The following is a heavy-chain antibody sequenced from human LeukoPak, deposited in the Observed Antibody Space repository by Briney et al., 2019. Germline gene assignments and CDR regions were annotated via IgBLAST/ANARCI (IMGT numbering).Heavy chain of an antibody. CDR3: TRGQYRYDDGDHGWFDP. CDR2: IRSSGDLR. CDR1: GSPFIDSD. J-gene: IGHJ5*02. D-gene: IGHD4-17*01. V-gene: IGHV3-48*03. Sequence: GGSLRLSCSAASGSPFIDSDMNWVRQAPGKGLEWISYIRSSGDLRYYAESVKGRFSISRDNAKKSFFLQMNSLRVEDTAIYYCTRGQYRYDDGDHGWFDPWGQGTLVTVST.